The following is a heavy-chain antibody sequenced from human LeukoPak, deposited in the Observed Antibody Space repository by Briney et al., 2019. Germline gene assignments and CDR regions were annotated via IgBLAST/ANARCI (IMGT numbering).Heavy chain of an antibody. V-gene: IGHV1-2*02. CDR2: INPNSGGT. CDR3: ARVIRWKGYFDL. Sequence: ASVKVSCKASGYTFTGYYMHWVLQAPGQGLEWMGWINPNSGGTNYAQKFHGRVTMTRDTSISTAYMELSRLRSDDTAVYYCARVIRWKGYFDLWGRGTVVTVSS. D-gene: IGHD4-23*01. J-gene: IGHJ2*01. CDR1: GYTFTGYY.